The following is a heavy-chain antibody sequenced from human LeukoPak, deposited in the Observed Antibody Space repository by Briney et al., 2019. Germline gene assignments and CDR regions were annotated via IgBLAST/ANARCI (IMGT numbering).Heavy chain of an antibody. CDR3: ARLSTGYSSSWYYEYYFDY. D-gene: IGHD6-13*01. Sequence: PSETLSLTCTVSGGSISSSSYYWGWIRQPPGKGLEWIGSIYYSGSTYYNPSLKSRVTISVDTSKNQFSLKLSSVTAADTAVYYCARLSTGYSSSWYYEYYFDYWGQGTLVTVSS. CDR1: GGSISSSSYY. CDR2: IYYSGST. J-gene: IGHJ4*02. V-gene: IGHV4-39*01.